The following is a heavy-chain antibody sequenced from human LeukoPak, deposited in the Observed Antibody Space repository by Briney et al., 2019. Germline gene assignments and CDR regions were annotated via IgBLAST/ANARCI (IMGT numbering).Heavy chain of an antibody. CDR2: INHSGST. CDR3: ARMWVYYDSSGYPQGYFDY. V-gene: IGHV4-34*01. Sequence: TLSLTCAVYGGSFSGYYWSWIRQPPGKGLEWIGEINHSGSTNYNPSLKSRVTISVDTSKNQFSLKLSSVTAADTAVYYCARMWVYYDSSGYPQGYFDYWGQGTLVTVHS. J-gene: IGHJ4*02. CDR1: GGSFSGYY. D-gene: IGHD3-22*01.